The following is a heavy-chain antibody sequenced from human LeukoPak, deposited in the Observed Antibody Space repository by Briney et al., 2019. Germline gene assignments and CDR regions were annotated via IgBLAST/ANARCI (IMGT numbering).Heavy chain of an antibody. CDR1: GGSISSYY. D-gene: IGHD1-26*01. CDR2: IYYSGST. J-gene: IGHJ4*02. Sequence: SETLSLTCTVSGGSISSYYWSWIRQPPGKGLEWIGYIYYSGSTNYNPSLESRVTISVDTSKNQFSLKLSSVTAADTAVYYCARARVFKWELLPHYFDYWGQGTLVTVSS. V-gene: IGHV4-59*01. CDR3: ARARVFKWELLPHYFDY.